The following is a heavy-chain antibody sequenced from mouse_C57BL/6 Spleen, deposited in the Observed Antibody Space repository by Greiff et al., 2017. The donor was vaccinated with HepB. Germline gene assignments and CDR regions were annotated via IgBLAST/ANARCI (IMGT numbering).Heavy chain of an antibody. V-gene: IGHV1-64*01. CDR1: GYTFTSYW. D-gene: IGHD2-3*01. CDR3: ARRRFHDGYYVAWFAY. CDR2: IHPNSGST. J-gene: IGHJ3*01. Sequence: VQLQQPGAELVKPGASVKLSCKASGYTFTSYWMHWVKQRPGQGLEWIGMIHPNSGSTNYNEKFKSKATLTVDKSSSTAYMQLSSLTSEDSAVYYCARRRFHDGYYVAWFAYWGQGTLVTVSA.